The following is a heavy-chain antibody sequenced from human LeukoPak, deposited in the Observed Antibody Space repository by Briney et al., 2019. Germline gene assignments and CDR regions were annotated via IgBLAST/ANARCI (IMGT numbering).Heavy chain of an antibody. CDR3: AREQWLVRSPSFDY. CDR1: GYTSTSYG. Sequence: ASVKVSCKASGYTSTSYGISWVRQAPGQGLEWMGWISAYNGNTNYAQKLQGRVTMTTDTSTSTAYMELRSLRSDDTAVYYCAREQWLVRSPSFDYWGQGTLVTVSS. V-gene: IGHV1-18*01. J-gene: IGHJ4*02. D-gene: IGHD6-19*01. CDR2: ISAYNGNT.